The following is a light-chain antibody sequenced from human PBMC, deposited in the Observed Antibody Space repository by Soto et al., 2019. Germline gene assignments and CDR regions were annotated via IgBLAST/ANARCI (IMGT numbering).Light chain of an antibody. Sequence: EIVLTQSPTTLSLSPGERATLSCTASQSVSSYFAWYQQKPGQAPRLLIYDAPTRAAGIPARFSGSGSGTELTLTISSLEPEDFAIYYCQQRSDWPLTFGGGTKVDIK. CDR3: QQRSDWPLT. CDR1: QSVSSY. V-gene: IGKV3-11*01. J-gene: IGKJ4*02. CDR2: DAP.